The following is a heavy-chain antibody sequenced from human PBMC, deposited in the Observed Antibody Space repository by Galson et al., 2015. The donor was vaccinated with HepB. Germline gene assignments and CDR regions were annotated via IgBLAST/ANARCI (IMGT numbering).Heavy chain of an antibody. Sequence: SLRLSCAGSGFSFHYYALHWVRQAPGKGLEFVSGISHNGGATKFADSVRDRFTISRDTSKNTMYLQMNSLRTEDTAVYYCVKEDILTGYSVGSFHCWGRGTMVTVSS. V-gene: IGHV3-64D*06. CDR3: VKEDILTGYSVGSFHC. J-gene: IGHJ3*01. CDR2: ISHNGGAT. D-gene: IGHD3-9*01. CDR1: GFSFHYYA.